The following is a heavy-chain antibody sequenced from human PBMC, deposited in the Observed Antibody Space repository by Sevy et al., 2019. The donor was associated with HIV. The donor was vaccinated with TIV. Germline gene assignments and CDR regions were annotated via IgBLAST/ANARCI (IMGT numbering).Heavy chain of an antibody. CDR3: ARERRDTATGYYYYGMDV. CDR2: IYYSGST. CDR1: GGSISSGGYY. V-gene: IGHV4-31*03. D-gene: IGHD5-18*01. Sequence: SKTLSLTCTVSGGSISSGGYYWSWIRQHPGKGLEWIGYIYYSGSTYYNPSLKSRVTISVDTSKNQFSLKLSSVTAADTDVYYCARERRDTATGYYYYGMDVWGQGTTVTVSS. J-gene: IGHJ6*02.